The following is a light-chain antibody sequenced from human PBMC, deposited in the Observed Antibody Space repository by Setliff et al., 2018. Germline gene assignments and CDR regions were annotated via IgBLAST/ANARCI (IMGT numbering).Light chain of an antibody. Sequence: QSALPQPASVSGSPGQSITISCTGTNSDVGGYNYVSWYQHHPGKAPKLMVYEVSNRPSGVSDRFSGSKSGNTASLTISGLQAEDEADYHCSSYTSSSSYVFGTGTKVTVL. CDR1: NSDVGGYNY. CDR2: EVS. V-gene: IGLV2-14*01. J-gene: IGLJ1*01. CDR3: SSYTSSSSYV.